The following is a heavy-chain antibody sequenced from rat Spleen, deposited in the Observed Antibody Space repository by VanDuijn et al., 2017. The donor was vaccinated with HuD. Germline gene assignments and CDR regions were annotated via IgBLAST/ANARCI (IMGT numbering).Heavy chain of an antibody. CDR2: ITKTGGSI. CDR3: TRDIPLTTEGIANYFDY. V-gene: IGHV5-31*01. D-gene: IGHD1-11*01. CDR1: GFTFNNYW. J-gene: IGHJ2*01. Sequence: EVQLVESGGGLVQPGGSLKLSCVASGFTFNNYWMSWIRQAPGKGLEWVASITKTGGSIYYPDSVKGRFTISRDNAQNTLYLQMNSLRSEDTATYYCTRDIPLTTEGIANYFDYWGQGVMVTVSS.